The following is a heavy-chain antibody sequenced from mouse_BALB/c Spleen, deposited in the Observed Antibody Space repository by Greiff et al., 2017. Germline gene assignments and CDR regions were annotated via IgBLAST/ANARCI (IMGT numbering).Heavy chain of an antibody. Sequence: EVQGVESGGGLVQPGGSRKLSCAASGFTFSDYGMAWVRQAPGKGPEWVAFISNLAYSIYYADTVTGRFTISRENAKNTLYLEMSSLRSEDTAMYYCARAFTFLDYWGQGTTLTVSS. J-gene: IGHJ2*01. D-gene: IGHD1-1*01. V-gene: IGHV5-15*02. CDR2: ISNLAYSI. CDR3: ARAFTFLDY. CDR1: GFTFSDYG.